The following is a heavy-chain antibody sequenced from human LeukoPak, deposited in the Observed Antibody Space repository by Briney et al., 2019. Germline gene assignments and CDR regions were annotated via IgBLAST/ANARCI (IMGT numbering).Heavy chain of an antibody. J-gene: IGHJ6*03. D-gene: IGHD1-26*01. CDR2: IYYSGST. CDR1: GGSISSYY. V-gene: IGHV4-59*01. Sequence: PSETLSLTCTVSGGSISSYYWRWIRQPPGKGLEWIGYIYYSGSTNYNPSLKSRVTISVDTSKNQFSLKLSSVTAADTAVYYCARAGGSYSDYYMDVWGKGTTVTVSS. CDR3: ARAGGSYSDYYMDV.